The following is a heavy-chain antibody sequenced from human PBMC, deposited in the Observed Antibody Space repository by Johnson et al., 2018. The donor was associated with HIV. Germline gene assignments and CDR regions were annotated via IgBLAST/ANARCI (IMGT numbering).Heavy chain of an antibody. V-gene: IGHV3-9*01. Sequence: VQLVESGGGLVQPGRSLRLSCAASGFTFDYYAMHWVRQAPGKSLEWVSGISWNSGRIGYADSVKGRFTISRDNAKNSLHLQMNSLRPEDTAVYYCAREQATLFFRASGAAFDIWGQGTMVTVSS. CDR3: AREQATLFFRASGAAFDI. J-gene: IGHJ3*02. CDR1: GFTFDYYA. D-gene: IGHD3-3*01. CDR2: ISWNSGRI.